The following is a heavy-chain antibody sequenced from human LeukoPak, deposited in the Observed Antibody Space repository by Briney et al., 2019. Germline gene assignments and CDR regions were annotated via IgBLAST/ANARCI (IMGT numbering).Heavy chain of an antibody. J-gene: IGHJ3*02. CDR2: IYSGGST. V-gene: IGHV3-66*01. D-gene: IGHD3-16*01. Sequence: GGSLRLSCAASGFTVSANYMSWVRQAPGKRLEWVSIIYSGGSTYYTDSVKGRFIISRDNSKNTLYLHMNSLRAEDTAMYYCATDAGGAAFDIWGQGTMVTVSS. CDR3: ATDAGGAAFDI. CDR1: GFTVSANY.